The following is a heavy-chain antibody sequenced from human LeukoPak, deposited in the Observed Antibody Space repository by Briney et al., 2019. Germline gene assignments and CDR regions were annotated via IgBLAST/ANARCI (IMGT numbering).Heavy chain of an antibody. V-gene: IGHV4-4*09. CDR3: ARGIAAAANWFDP. CDR2: IYTSGST. CDR1: GGSISSYY. D-gene: IGHD6-13*01. J-gene: IGHJ5*02. Sequence: SETLSLTCTVPGGSISSYYWSWIRQPPGKGLEWIGYIYTSGSTNYNPSLKSRVTISVDTSKNQFSLKLSSVTAADTAVYYCARGIAAAANWFDPWGQGTLVTVSS.